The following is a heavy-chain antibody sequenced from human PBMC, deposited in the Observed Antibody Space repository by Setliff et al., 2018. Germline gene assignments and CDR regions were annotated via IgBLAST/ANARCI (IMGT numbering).Heavy chain of an antibody. CDR1: GFSFKNYW. CDR3: ARAQGYDSGTYWGVDYYYYMDV. V-gene: IGHV3-7*03. CDR2: IKEDENMK. J-gene: IGHJ6*03. D-gene: IGHD3-10*01. Sequence: GGSLRLSCAPSGFSFKNYWMTWVRQGPGKGLEWVASIKEDENMKYYVDSVKGRFTISRDNAKKSLYLQMNSLRVDDTAVYYCARAQGYDSGTYWGVDYYYYMDVWGKGTTGTVSS.